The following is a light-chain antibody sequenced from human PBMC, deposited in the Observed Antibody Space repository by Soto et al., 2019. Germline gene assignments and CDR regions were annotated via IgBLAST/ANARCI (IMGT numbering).Light chain of an antibody. CDR1: QSISSW. J-gene: IGKJ1*01. CDR2: DAS. V-gene: IGKV1-5*01. Sequence: DIQMTQSPSTLSASVGDRVTITCRASQSISSWLAWYQQKPGKAPKLLIYDASSLESGVPSRFSGSGSGTEFTLTISSLQPDDFATYDCQQYNSYLPWTFGQGTKVEIK. CDR3: QQYNSYLPWT.